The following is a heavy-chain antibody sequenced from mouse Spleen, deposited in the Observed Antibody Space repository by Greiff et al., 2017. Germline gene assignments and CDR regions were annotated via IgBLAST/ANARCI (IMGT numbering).Heavy chain of an antibody. D-gene: IGHD1-1*01. CDR3: AMDYYGSKAWFAY. J-gene: IGHJ3*01. CDR2: ISSGSSTI. V-gene: IGHV5-17*01. CDR1: GFTFSDYG. Sequence: EVQRVESGGGLVKPGGSLKLSCAASGFTFSDYGMHWVRQAPEKGLEWIAYISSGSSTIYYADTVKGRFTISRDNAKNTLFLQMTSLRSEDTAMYYCAMDYYGSKAWFAYWGQGTLVTVSA.